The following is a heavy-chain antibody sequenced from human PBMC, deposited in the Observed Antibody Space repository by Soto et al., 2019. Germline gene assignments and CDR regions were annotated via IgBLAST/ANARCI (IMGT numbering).Heavy chain of an antibody. CDR2: SISTFHTT. CDR1: AGTFSTYA. V-gene: IGHV1-69*01. J-gene: IGHJ4*02. Sequence: QVHLVQSGTEMKKPGSSVRVSCKASAGTFSTYAIAWVRQAPGQGLEWMGESISTFHTTNYAQKFQGTLTHTADDATNTAYLELSTLTSRDTAGYYGARAWVRTSALTLSLDSWGQGTLVSVS. D-gene: IGHD1-1*01. CDR3: ARAWVRTSALTLSLDS.